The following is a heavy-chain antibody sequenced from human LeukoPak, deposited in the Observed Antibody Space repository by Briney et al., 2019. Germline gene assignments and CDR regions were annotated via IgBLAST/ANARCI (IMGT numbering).Heavy chain of an antibody. Sequence: ASVKVSCKASGYTFTSYDINWVRQATGQGLEWMGWMNPNSGNTGCAQKFQGRVTMTRNTSISTAYMELSSLRSEDTAVYYCARWDNSDFDYWGQGTLVTVSS. V-gene: IGHV1-8*01. CDR1: GYTFTSYD. CDR3: ARWDNSDFDY. D-gene: IGHD4-23*01. CDR2: MNPNSGNT. J-gene: IGHJ4*02.